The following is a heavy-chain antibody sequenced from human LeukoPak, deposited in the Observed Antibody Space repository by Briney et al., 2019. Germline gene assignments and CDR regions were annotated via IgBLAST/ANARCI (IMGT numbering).Heavy chain of an antibody. V-gene: IGHV4-59*01. D-gene: IGHD3-9*01. Sequence: PSETLSLTCTVSGGSISSYYWSWIRQPPGKGLEWIGYIYYSGSTNYNPSLKSRVTISVDTSENQFSLKLSSVTAADTAVYYCARDLYYDILTGRRDAFDIWGQGTMVTVSS. CDR1: GGSISSYY. CDR3: ARDLYYDILTGRRDAFDI. J-gene: IGHJ3*02. CDR2: IYYSGST.